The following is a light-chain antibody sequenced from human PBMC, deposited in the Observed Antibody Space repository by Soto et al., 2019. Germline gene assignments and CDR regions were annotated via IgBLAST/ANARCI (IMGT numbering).Light chain of an antibody. Sequence: DIQMTQSPSTLSASVGDRVTITCRASQTIINWMAWYQQKPGKAPKLLISKASILESGVPSRFSGSGSGTEFTLTISNPQPDDFAVYYCQKYDTYPLAFGHGTKLESK. CDR3: QKYDTYPLA. CDR2: KAS. V-gene: IGKV1-5*03. CDR1: QTIINW. J-gene: IGKJ2*01.